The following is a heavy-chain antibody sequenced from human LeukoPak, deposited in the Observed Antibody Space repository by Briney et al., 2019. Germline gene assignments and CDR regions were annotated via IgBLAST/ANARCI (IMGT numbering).Heavy chain of an antibody. V-gene: IGHV3-74*01. CDR3: ATGYCTNGVCYRIDY. J-gene: IGHJ4*02. CDR1: KFSFTSYW. CDR2: INPDGSRT. D-gene: IGHD2-8*01. Sequence: GGSLRLSCAASKFSFTSYWMHWVRQAPGKGLVWVSRINPDGSRTNYADSVEGRFTISRDNAKNTLYLQMNSLRAEDAAVYYCATGYCTNGVCYRIDYWGQGTLVTVSS.